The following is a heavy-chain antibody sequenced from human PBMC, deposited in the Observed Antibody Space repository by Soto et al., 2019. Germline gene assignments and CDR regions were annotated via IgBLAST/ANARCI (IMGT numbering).Heavy chain of an antibody. V-gene: IGHV4-61*01. J-gene: IGHJ4*02. CDR2: IYYSGST. CDR1: GGSVSSGSYY. Sequence: SETLSLTCTVSGGSVSSGSYYWSWIRQPPGKGLEWIGYIYYSGSTNYNPPLKSRVTISVDTSKNQFSLKLSSVTAADTAVYYCARLERTTNWLFDYWGQGTLVTVSS. D-gene: IGHD7-27*01. CDR3: ARLERTTNWLFDY.